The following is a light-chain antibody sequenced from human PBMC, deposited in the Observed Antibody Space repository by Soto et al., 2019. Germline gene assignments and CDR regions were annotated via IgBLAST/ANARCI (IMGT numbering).Light chain of an antibody. Sequence: DIQMTQSPSTLSASVGDRVTITCRASQSISSWLAWYQQKPGKAPKLLIYKASSLESGVPSRFGGSGSGTEFPLTISSLQPDDFATYYCQQYNSYAWTFGQGTKVELK. CDR2: KAS. V-gene: IGKV1-5*03. CDR3: QQYNSYAWT. CDR1: QSISSW. J-gene: IGKJ1*01.